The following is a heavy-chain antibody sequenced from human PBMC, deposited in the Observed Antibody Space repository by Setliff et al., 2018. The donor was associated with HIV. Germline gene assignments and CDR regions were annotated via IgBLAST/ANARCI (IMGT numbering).Heavy chain of an antibody. D-gene: IGHD1-1*01. CDR1: GDSITTYY. V-gene: IGHV4-4*07. CDR3: AEGRDEYKTGY. Sequence: SETLSLTCTVSGDSITTYYWSWIRQPAGKGLEWIGRIYGTGSTTYNPSLESRVTMSVDRSNNQFSLKLNSVTAADTAVYYCAEGRDEYKTGYWGQGTLVTVSS. CDR2: IYGTGST. J-gene: IGHJ4*02.